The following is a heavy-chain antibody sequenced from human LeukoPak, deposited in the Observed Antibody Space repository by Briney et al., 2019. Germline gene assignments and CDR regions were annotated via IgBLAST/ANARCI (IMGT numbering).Heavy chain of an antibody. V-gene: IGHV3-11*01. CDR1: GFTFTDYY. CDR3: ARGAGPLFDP. J-gene: IGHJ5*02. Sequence: GGSLRLSCAASGFTFTDYYMSWIRQAPGKGLEWISYISDSGGTIHYADSVKGRFTIPRDNAKNSLYLQTNRLRAEDTAVYYCARGAGPLFDPWGQGTLVTISP. CDR2: ISDSGGTI.